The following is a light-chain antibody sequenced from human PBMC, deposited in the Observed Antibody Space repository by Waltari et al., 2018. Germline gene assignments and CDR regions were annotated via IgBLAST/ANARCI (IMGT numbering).Light chain of an antibody. CDR2: DVS. V-gene: IGLV2-14*03. CDR1: SSDVGSYNY. J-gene: IGLJ1*01. CDR3: SSYTSSSTLYV. Sequence: QSALTQPASVSGSPGPSITLPCTGTSSDVGSYNYVSWYQQPPGKAPKLMIYDVSNRPSGVSNRFSGSKSGNTASLTISGLQAEDEADYYCSSYTSSSTLYVFGTGTKVTVL.